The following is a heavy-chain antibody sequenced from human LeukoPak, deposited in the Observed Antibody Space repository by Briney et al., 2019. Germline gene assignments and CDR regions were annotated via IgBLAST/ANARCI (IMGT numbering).Heavy chain of an antibody. CDR2: ISGSAYTT. J-gene: IGHJ4*02. Sequence: GGSLRLSCAASGFTFNNYALSWVRQAPGKGLQWVSHISGSAYTTYYADSVKGRFTVSRDNSKNTLYLQMNSLRAEDTAIYYCAKDSRGAVADYWGQGTLVTVSS. V-gene: IGHV3-23*01. D-gene: IGHD6-19*01. CDR1: GFTFNNYA. CDR3: AKDSRGAVADY.